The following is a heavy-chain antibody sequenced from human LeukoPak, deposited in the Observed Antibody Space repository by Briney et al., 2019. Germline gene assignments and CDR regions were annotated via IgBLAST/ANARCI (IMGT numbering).Heavy chain of an antibody. J-gene: IGHJ6*03. CDR1: GYTFTSYY. CDR3: ARDIVVVPATMYDNIREYYYYYMDV. CDR2: INPSGGST. Sequence: ASVKVSCKASGYTFTSYYMHWVRQAPGQGLEWMGIINPSGGSTSYVQKFQGRVTMTRDMSTSTVYMELSSLRSEDTAVYYCARDIVVVPATMYDNIREYYYYYMDVWGKGTTVTVSS. D-gene: IGHD2-2*01. V-gene: IGHV1-46*01.